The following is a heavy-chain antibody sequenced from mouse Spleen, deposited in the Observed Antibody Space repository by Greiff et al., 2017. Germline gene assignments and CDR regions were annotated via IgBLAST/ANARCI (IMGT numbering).Heavy chain of an antibody. J-gene: IGHJ1*01. CDR3: ARRRGRTGYFDV. CDR2: ISSGGSYT. V-gene: IGHV5-9-1*01. CDR1: GFTFSSYA. Sequence: EVMLVESGGGLVKPGGSLKLSCAASGFTFSSYAVSWVRQTPEKRLEWVATISSGGSYTYYPDSVKGRFTISRDNAKNTLYLQMSSLRSEDTAMYYCARRRGRTGYFDVWGAGTTVTVSS.